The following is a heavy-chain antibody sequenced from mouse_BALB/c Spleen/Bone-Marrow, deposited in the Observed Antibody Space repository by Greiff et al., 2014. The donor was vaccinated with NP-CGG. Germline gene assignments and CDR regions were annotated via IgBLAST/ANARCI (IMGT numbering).Heavy chain of an antibody. CDR3: ARGIYYYGSSSPWFAY. CDR1: GYTFTSYW. Sequence: DLVKPGASVKLSCKASGYTFTSYWINWIKQRPGQGLEWIGRIPPGSGTTYYNEMFKGKATLTVDTSSTTAYIQLSSLSSEDSAVYFCARGIYYYGSSSPWFAYWGQGTLVTVSA. V-gene: IGHV1S41*01. J-gene: IGHJ3*01. CDR2: IPPGSGTT. D-gene: IGHD1-1*01.